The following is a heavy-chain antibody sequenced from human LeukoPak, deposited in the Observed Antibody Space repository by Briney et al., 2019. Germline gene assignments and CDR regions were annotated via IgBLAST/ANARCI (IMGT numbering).Heavy chain of an antibody. CDR1: GWIFNSYW. V-gene: IGHV5-51*01. D-gene: IGHD6-13*01. Sequence: GTALEIHCQGPGWIFNSYWIGRARQLPGKGVEWMGIIYPGDSHTRYSPSFQSHLTISADKSISTAYLQWSSLKASDTAMYYCAGSYSSSRSRAFDIWGQGTMVTVSS. CDR3: AGSYSSSRSRAFDI. CDR2: IYPGDSHT. J-gene: IGHJ3*02.